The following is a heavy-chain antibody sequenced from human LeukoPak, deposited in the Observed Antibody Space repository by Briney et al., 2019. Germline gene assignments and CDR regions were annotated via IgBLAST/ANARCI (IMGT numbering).Heavy chain of an antibody. CDR2: MNPNSGNT. Sequence: GASVKVSCKASGYTFTSYDINWVRQAPGQGLEWMGWMNPNSGNTGYAQKFQGRVTMARNTSISTAYMELSSLRSEDTAVYYCALFDWLFRSQDAFDIWGQGTMVTVSS. J-gene: IGHJ3*02. CDR3: ALFDWLFRSQDAFDI. D-gene: IGHD3-9*01. V-gene: IGHV1-8*01. CDR1: GYTFTSYD.